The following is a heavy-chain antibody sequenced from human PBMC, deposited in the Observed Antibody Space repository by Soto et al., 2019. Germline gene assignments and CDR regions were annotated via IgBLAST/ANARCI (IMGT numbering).Heavy chain of an antibody. J-gene: IGHJ4*02. CDR3: ASYSDSSGYLAYFDY. CDR1: GGSVSSGTYY. D-gene: IGHD3-22*01. Sequence: LSLTCTVSGGSVSSGTYYWNWIRQPPGKGLEWIGYIYYSGGTHYNPSLKSRVTISLDASKNQFSLELDSVTAADTAVYFCASYSDSSGYLAYFDYWGQGTLVTVSS. V-gene: IGHV4-61*01. CDR2: IYYSGGT.